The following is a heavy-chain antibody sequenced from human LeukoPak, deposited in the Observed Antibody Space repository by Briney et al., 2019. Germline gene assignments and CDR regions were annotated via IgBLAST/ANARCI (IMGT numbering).Heavy chain of an antibody. CDR1: GFTFSSYS. J-gene: IGHJ4*02. Sequence: GGSLRLSCAASGFTFSSYSMNWVRQAPGKGLEWVSSISSSSYIYYADSVKGRFTISRDNAKNSLYLQMNSLRAEDTAVYYCARDRWDWNYGDYWGQGTLVTVSS. CDR3: ARDRWDWNYGDY. D-gene: IGHD1-7*01. CDR2: ISSSSYI. V-gene: IGHV3-21*01.